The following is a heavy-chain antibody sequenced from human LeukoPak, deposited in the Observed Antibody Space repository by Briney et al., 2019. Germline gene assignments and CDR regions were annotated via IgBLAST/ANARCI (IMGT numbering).Heavy chain of an antibody. CDR1: GYTFTSYD. D-gene: IGHD3-3*01. J-gene: IGHJ6*02. Sequence: ASVKVSCKASGYTFTSYDINWVRQATGQGLEWMGWMNPNSGNTGYAQKFQGRVTMTRNTSISTAYMELSSLRSEDTAVYYCARDRVRFLEWYQYYGMDVWGQGTTVTVSS. CDR3: ARDRVRFLEWYQYYGMDV. CDR2: MNPNSGNT. V-gene: IGHV1-8*01.